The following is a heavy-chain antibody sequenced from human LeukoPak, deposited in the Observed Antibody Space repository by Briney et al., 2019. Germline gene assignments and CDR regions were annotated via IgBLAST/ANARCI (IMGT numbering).Heavy chain of an antibody. CDR3: ARVSGYCSGGSCYGYFDY. CDR2: IYHSVST. CDR1: GYSISSGYY. D-gene: IGHD2-15*01. Sequence: PSETLSLTCTVSGYSISSGYYWGWIRQPPGKGLEWIGSIYHSVSTYYNPSLKSRVTISVDTSKNQFSLKLSSVTAADTAAYYCARVSGYCSGGSCYGYFDYWGQGTLVTVSS. J-gene: IGHJ4*02. V-gene: IGHV4-38-2*02.